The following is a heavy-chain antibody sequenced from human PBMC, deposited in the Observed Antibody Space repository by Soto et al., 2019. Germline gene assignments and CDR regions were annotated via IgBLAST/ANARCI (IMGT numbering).Heavy chain of an antibody. CDR2: IKTKSDNYAT. CDR1: GFTFSDSG. CDR3: RAMPGLDY. J-gene: IGHJ4*02. V-gene: IGHV3-73*02. Sequence: EVQVVESGGGLVQPGESLILSCAASGFTFSDSGVHWVRQASGKGLEWVGRIKTKSDNYATAYAASVKGRFTISRDDSKNMAYLQMNSLKSDDTAVYYCRAMPGLDYWGQGTQVTVSS. D-gene: IGHD1-1*01.